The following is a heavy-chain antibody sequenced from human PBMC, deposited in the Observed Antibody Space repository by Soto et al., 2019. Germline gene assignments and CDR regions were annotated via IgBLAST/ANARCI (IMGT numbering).Heavy chain of an antibody. J-gene: IGHJ3*02. CDR1: EYIFTNFW. D-gene: IGHD1-1*01. CDR3: ARRVETTSMWAYDI. CDR2: IHPSDSET. V-gene: IGHV5-51*01. Sequence: GESLKISCKTSEYIFTNFWIGWVRQMPGKGLEWMGSIHPSDSETRYSPSFQGQVTISGDKSIFTAYLLWSSLKASDTAIYYCARRVETTSMWAYDIWGQGTMVTVSS.